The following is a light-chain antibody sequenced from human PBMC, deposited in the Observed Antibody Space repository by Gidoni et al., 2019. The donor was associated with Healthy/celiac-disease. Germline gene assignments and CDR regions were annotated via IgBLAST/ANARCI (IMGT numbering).Light chain of an antibody. V-gene: IGLV1-44*01. J-gene: IGLJ3*02. CDR3: AAWDDSLWV. CDR1: SSNIGSNT. Sequence: QSVLTQPPSASGTPGQRFTISCSGSSSNIGSNTVNWYQQLPGTAPKLLIYSNNQRPSGVPDRFSGSKSGTSASLAISGLQSEDEADYYCAAWDDSLWVFGGGTKLTVL. CDR2: SNN.